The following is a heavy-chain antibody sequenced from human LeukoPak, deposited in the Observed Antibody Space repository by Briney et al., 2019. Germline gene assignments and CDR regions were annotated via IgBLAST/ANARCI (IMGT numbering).Heavy chain of an antibody. CDR3: AGNWNYGYDY. Sequence: SETLSLTCTVSGGSTSTISYYWGWIRQPPGKGLEWIGSIYHSGSTLYNPSLKSRVTISVDTSKNQFSLKLSSVTAADTAVYYCAGNWNYGYDYWGQGTLVTVSS. V-gene: IGHV4-39*01. CDR2: IYHSGST. CDR1: GGSTSTISYY. J-gene: IGHJ4*02. D-gene: IGHD1-7*01.